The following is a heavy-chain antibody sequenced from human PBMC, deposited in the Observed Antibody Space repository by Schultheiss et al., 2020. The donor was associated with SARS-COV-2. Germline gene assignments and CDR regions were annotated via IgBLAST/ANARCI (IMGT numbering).Heavy chain of an antibody. D-gene: IGHD2-2*01. CDR3: ARVGYCSSTSCLGFDP. CDR2: ISAYNGNT. V-gene: IGHV1-18*01. CDR1: GYTFTSYG. J-gene: IGHJ5*02. Sequence: ASVKVSCKASGYTFTSYGISWVRQAPGQGLEWMGWISAYNGNTNYAQKLQGRVTMTTDTSTSTAYMELRSLRSDDTAVYYCARVGYCSSTSCLGFDPWGQGTLVTVSS.